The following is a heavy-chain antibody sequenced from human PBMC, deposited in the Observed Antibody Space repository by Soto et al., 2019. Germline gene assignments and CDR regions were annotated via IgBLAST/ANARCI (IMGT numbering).Heavy chain of an antibody. Sequence: GGSLRLSCAASGFTFDDYAMHWVRQAPGKGLEWVSGISWNSGSIGYADSVKGLFTISRDNAKNSLYLQMNSLRAEDTALYYCAKSFIILDCSSTSCYEYSSSPVDYWGQGTLVTVSS. CDR3: AKSFIILDCSSTSCYEYSSSPVDY. CDR2: ISWNSGSI. V-gene: IGHV3-9*01. D-gene: IGHD2-2*01. J-gene: IGHJ4*02. CDR1: GFTFDDYA.